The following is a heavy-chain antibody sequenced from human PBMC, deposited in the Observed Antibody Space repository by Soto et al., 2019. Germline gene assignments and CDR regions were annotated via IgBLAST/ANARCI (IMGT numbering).Heavy chain of an antibody. CDR2: INAGNGNT. CDR3: ARSIVVGTALDY. J-gene: IGHJ4*02. D-gene: IGHD2-21*02. Sequence: QVQLVQSGAEEKKPGASVKVSCKASGYTFTSYAMHWVRQAPGQRLEWMGWINAGNGNTKYSQKFQGRVTITRDTSASTAYMDLSSLRSEDTAVYDCARSIVVGTALDYWGQGTMVTVSS. CDR1: GYTFTSYA. V-gene: IGHV1-3*05.